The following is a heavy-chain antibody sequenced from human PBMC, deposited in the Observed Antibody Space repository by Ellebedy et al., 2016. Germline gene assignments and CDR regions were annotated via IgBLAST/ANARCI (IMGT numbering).Heavy chain of an antibody. J-gene: IGHJ4*02. Sequence: ASVKVSCKASGYTFTSYAMNWVRQASGQGLEWMGRINTNTGNPEYAQGFTGRFVFSLDTSVNTAYLQISSLKPEDTAVYYCVRTVYSVGWQSRFDSWGQGTLVTVSS. CDR1: GYTFTSYA. V-gene: IGHV7-4-1*02. D-gene: IGHD6-19*01. CDR3: VRTVYSVGWQSRFDS. CDR2: INTNTGNP.